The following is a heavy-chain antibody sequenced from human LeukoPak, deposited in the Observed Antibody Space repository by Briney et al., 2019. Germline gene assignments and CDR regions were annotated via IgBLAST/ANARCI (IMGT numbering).Heavy chain of an antibody. J-gene: IGHJ4*02. CDR2: ISSSSSYT. Sequence: GGSLRLSCAASGFTFSSYSMNWVRQAPGKGLEWVSSISSSSSYTYYADSVKGRFTISRDNAKNSLYLQMNSLRAEDTAVYYCARDRTRLDYWGQGTLVTVSS. D-gene: IGHD3-16*01. CDR3: ARDRTRLDY. V-gene: IGHV3-21*01. CDR1: GFTFSSYS.